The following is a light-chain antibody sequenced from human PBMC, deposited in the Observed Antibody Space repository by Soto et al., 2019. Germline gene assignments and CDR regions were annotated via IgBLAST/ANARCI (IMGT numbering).Light chain of an antibody. J-gene: IGKJ5*01. V-gene: IGKV3-20*01. CDR3: QLYGISPH. CDR1: QSRGSNF. CDR2: ASS. Sequence: ISLAQAAGTXSLXPXXXXXXXXXTSQSRGSNFLAWYQHKPGQAPRLLIYASSNRATGIPDRFSGSASGTDFTLTINRLEPEDFAVYYCQLYGISPHFGQGTLL.